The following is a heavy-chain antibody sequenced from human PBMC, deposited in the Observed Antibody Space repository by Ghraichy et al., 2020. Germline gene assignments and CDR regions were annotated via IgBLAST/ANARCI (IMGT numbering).Heavy chain of an antibody. Sequence: SQTLSLTCTVSGGSISSHYWTWIRQPAGKGLEWVGRIYSNGNTHYSPSLKNRITMSVDTSKNQFSLKLSSVTAADTAVYYCARDGWYYFDLWGQGTLVTVSS. V-gene: IGHV4-4*07. CDR1: GGSISSHY. CDR2: IYSNGNT. J-gene: IGHJ4*02. D-gene: IGHD2-2*03. CDR3: ARDGWYYFDL.